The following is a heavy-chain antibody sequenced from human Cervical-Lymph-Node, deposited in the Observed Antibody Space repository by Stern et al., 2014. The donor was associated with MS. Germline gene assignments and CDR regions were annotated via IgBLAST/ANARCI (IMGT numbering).Heavy chain of an antibody. CDR1: GFTFSSYD. J-gene: IGHJ5*02. V-gene: IGHV3-13*01. D-gene: IGHD2-15*01. CDR3: ARGNGYCSGGSCFWFDP. CDR2: IGTAGYT. Sequence: EEQLVESGGGLVQPGGSLRLSCAASGFTFSSYDMHWVRQAPGKGLEWVSAIGTAGYTCYPVSVKVRFTISIENAKNSLYLQMNSLRAGDTAVYYCARGNGYCSGGSCFWFDPWGQGTLVTVSS.